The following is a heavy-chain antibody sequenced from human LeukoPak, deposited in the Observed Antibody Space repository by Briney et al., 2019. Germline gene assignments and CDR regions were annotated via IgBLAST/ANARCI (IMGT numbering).Heavy chain of an antibody. CDR3: AKNRYSGTRNAFDI. Sequence: GGSLRLSCAASGFTFSSYEMNWVRQAPGKGLEWVSYISSSGSTIYYADSVKGRFTISRDNSKNTLYLQMNSLRAEDTAVYYCAKNRYSGTRNAFDICGQGTMVTVSS. CDR1: GFTFSSYE. D-gene: IGHD1-26*01. V-gene: IGHV3-48*03. CDR2: ISSSGSTI. J-gene: IGHJ3*02.